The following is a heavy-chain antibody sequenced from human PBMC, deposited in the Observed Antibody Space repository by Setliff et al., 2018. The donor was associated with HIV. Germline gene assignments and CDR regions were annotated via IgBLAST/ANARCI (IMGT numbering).Heavy chain of an antibody. D-gene: IGHD1-26*01. J-gene: IGHJ4*02. Sequence: GGSLRLSCAASGSMFTYAWLSWVRQAPGKGLEWVGRSKGKADGETIDYATPVRGRFIISRDYSENTLFLQMNDLKIEDTGVYYCATESRLLAGGSYPFDNWGQGTLVTVSS. CDR2: SKGKADGETI. CDR1: GSMFTYAW. CDR3: ATESRLLAGGSYPFDN. V-gene: IGHV3-15*01.